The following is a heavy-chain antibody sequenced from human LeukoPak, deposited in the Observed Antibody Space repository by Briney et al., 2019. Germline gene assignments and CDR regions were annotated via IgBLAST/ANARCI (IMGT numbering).Heavy chain of an antibody. J-gene: IGHJ4*02. CDR1: GGSISSYY. CDR2: IYYSGST. D-gene: IGHD3-3*01. Sequence: SETLSLTCTVSGGSISSYYWSWIRQPPGKGPEWIGYIYYSGSTNYNPSLKSRVTISVDTSKNQFSLKLSSVTAADTAVYYCAAHDFWSGYYPSDYWGQGTLVTVSS. V-gene: IGHV4-59*01. CDR3: AAHDFWSGYYPSDY.